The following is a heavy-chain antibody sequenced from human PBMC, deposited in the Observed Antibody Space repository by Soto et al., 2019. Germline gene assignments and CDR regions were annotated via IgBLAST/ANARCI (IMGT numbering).Heavy chain of an antibody. CDR1: GFAFRSYN. CDR2: ISSGSSNI. CDR3: ASATVVAATLDF. D-gene: IGHD2-15*01. J-gene: IGHJ4*02. V-gene: IGHV3-21*01. Sequence: GGSLRLSCAASGFAFRSYNMNWVRQAPGKGLEWVASISSGSSNIYYADSVKGRFTISRDNAKNSLFLQMDSLRAEDSAVYYCASATVVAATLDFWGQGTLVTVSS.